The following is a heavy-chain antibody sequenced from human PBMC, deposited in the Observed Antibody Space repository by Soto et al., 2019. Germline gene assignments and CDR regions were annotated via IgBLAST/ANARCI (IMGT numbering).Heavy chain of an antibody. CDR1: GFTFSNAW. CDR2: VKSKTHGGTT. V-gene: IGHV3-15*01. J-gene: IGHJ4*02. D-gene: IGHD3-10*01. CDR3: ATGGYYPDY. Sequence: GGSLRLSCAGSGFTFSNAWMNWVRQAPGKGLEWVGRVKSKTHGGTTDYAAPVKGRFTISRDDSENTVFLQMNSLKTEDTAVYYCATGGYYPDYWGQGTLVTVSS.